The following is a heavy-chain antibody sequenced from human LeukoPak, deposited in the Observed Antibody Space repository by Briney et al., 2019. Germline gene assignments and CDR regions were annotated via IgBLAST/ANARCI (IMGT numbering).Heavy chain of an antibody. D-gene: IGHD3-10*01. J-gene: IGHJ4*02. Sequence: GGSLRLSCAASGFTFSDYYMSWIRQAPGKGLEWVSYISSSSSYTNYADSVKGRFTISRDNSKNTLYLQMNSLRAEDTAVYYCAKDGVDGRFGEFNFDYWGQGTLVTVSS. V-gene: IGHV3-11*05. CDR2: ISSSSSYT. CDR3: AKDGVDGRFGEFNFDY. CDR1: GFTFSDYY.